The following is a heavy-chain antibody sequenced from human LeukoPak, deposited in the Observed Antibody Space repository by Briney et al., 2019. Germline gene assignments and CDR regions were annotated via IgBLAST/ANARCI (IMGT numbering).Heavy chain of an antibody. CDR3: ARDLYSSGWYRCCEY. CDR2: TSSSGSYI. J-gene: IGHJ4*02. V-gene: IGHV3-21*06. Sequence: GGSLRLSCAASGFTFSSYSMNWVRQAPGKGLEWVSSTSSSGSYIYYADSVKGRFTISRDNAKNSLYLQMNSLRGEDTAVYYCARDLYSSGWYRCCEYWREGSMVTVSS. CDR1: GFTFSSYS. D-gene: IGHD6-19*01.